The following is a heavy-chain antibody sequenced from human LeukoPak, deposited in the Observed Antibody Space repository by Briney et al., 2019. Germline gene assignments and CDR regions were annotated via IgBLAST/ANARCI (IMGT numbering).Heavy chain of an antibody. J-gene: IGHJ4*02. CDR2: INTNTGNP. CDR3: ARDLSRITGAFDY. CDR1: GYTFTSYG. D-gene: IGHD1-14*01. V-gene: IGHV7-4-1*02. Sequence: ASVKVSCKASGYTFTSYGISWVRQAPGQGLEWMGWINTNTGNPTYAQGFTGRFVFSLDTSVSTAYLQISSLKAEDTAVYYCARDLSRITGAFDYWGQGTLVTVSS.